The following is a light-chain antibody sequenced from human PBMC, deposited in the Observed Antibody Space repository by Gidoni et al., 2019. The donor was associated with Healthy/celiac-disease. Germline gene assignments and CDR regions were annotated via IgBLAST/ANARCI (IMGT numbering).Light chain of an antibody. CDR3: AAWDDSLNGVV. V-gene: IGLV1-44*01. Sequence: QSVLTQPPSASGTPGQRVTISCSGSSSNIGSNTVNWYQQLPGTAPKLLIYSNNQRTSGVPDRGDGSKSGTSASLAISGLQSEDEADYYCAAWDDSLNGVVFGGGTKLTVL. J-gene: IGLJ2*01. CDR2: SNN. CDR1: SSNIGSNT.